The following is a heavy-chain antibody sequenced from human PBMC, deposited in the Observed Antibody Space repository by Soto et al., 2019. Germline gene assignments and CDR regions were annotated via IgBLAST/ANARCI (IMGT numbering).Heavy chain of an antibody. Sequence: EVQLLGSGGGLVQPGGSQRLSCAASGFTFSAYAMTWVRQAPGKGLEWVSSISGGGLNTYYADSVKGRFTISRDNSKNTVSLQMNSLRADDTAVYYCAKSPDFYYYGMDVWGQGTTVTVSS. CDR2: ISGGGLNT. CDR3: AKSPDFYYYGMDV. CDR1: GFTFSAYA. V-gene: IGHV3-23*01. J-gene: IGHJ6*02.